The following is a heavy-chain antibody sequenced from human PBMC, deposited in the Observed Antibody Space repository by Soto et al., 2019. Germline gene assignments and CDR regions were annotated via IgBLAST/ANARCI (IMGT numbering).Heavy chain of an antibody. CDR3: ARDKITGLFDY. J-gene: IGHJ4*02. D-gene: IGHD2-8*02. CDR1: GGSISSSSYY. CDR2: IYYSGST. Sequence: ETLSLTCTVSGGSISSSSYYWGWIRQPPGKGLEWIGSIYYSGSTYYNPSLKSRVTISVDTSKNQFSLKLTSVTAADTAVYYCARDKITGLFDYWGQGTLVTVSS. V-gene: IGHV4-39*02.